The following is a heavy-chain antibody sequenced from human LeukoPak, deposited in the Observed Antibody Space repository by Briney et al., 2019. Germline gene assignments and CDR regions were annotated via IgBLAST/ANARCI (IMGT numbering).Heavy chain of an antibody. CDR3: AKDMGRYSGSYYDY. D-gene: IGHD1-26*01. J-gene: IGHJ4*02. V-gene: IGHV3-21*01. CDR1: GFTFSSYR. Sequence: PGGSLRLSCVASGFTFSSYRLNWVRQAPGKGLEWVSSISSSSSYTYYAQSVKGRFTISRDNAKNSLYLQVNSLRAEDTAVYYCAKDMGRYSGSYYDYWGQGTLVTVSS. CDR2: ISSSSSYT.